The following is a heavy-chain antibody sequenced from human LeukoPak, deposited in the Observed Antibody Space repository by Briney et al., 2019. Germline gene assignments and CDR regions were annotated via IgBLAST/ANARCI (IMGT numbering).Heavy chain of an antibody. CDR2: IYTSGST. Sequence: PSETQSLTCTVSGGSISSGNYYWSWIRQPAGKGLEWIGHIYTSGSTNYNPSLKSRVTISVDTSKNQFSLKLSSVTAADTAVYYCAREGYDSLWGQGTLVTVSS. CDR1: GGSISSGNYY. D-gene: IGHD3-3*01. V-gene: IGHV4-61*09. J-gene: IGHJ4*02. CDR3: AREGYDSL.